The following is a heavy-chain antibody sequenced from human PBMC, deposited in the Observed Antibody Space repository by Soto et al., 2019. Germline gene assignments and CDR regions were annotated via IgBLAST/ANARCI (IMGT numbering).Heavy chain of an antibody. CDR2: ISGYNGNT. CDR3: ARAGKYYYGSGSPYYYGMDV. CDR1: GYTFTSYG. Sequence: GAEVKKPGASVQVSCKASGYTFTSYGVSWVRQAPGQGLEWMGWISGYNGNTNYAQKLQGRVTMTTDTSTSTAYMELRSLRSDDTAVYYCARAGKYYYGSGSPYYYGMDVWGQGITVTVSS. J-gene: IGHJ6*02. V-gene: IGHV1-18*04. D-gene: IGHD3-10*01.